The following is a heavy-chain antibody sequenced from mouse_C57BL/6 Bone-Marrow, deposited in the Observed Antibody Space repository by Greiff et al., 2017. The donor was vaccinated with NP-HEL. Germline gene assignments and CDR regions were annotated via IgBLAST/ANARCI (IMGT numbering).Heavy chain of an antibody. J-gene: IGHJ2*01. CDR1: GYTFTDYY. Sequence: VQLKQSGPELVKPGASVKISCKASGYTFTDYYMNWVKQSHGKSLEWIGDINPNNGGTSYNQKFKGKATLTVDKSSSTAYMELRSLTSEDSAVYYCARIDEDGYYQYYFDYWGQGTTLTVSS. D-gene: IGHD2-3*01. V-gene: IGHV1-26*01. CDR2: INPNNGGT. CDR3: ARIDEDGYYQYYFDY.